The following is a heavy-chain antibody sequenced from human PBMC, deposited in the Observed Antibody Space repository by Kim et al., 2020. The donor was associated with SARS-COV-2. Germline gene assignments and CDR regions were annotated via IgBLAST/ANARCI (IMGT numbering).Heavy chain of an antibody. CDR1: GFTFSSYG. CDR3: ARANYDSSGYPLGFFDY. Sequence: GGSLRLSCAASGFTFSSYGMHWVRQAPGKGLEWVAVIWYDGSNKYYADSVKGRFTISRDNSKNTLYLQMNSLRAEDTAVYYCARANYDSSGYPLGFFDYWGQGTLVTVSS. J-gene: IGHJ4*02. D-gene: IGHD3-22*01. CDR2: IWYDGSNK. V-gene: IGHV3-33*01.